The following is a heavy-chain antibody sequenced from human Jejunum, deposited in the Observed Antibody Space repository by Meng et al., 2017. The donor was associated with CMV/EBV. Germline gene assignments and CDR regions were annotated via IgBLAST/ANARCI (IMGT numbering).Heavy chain of an antibody. D-gene: IGHD3-3*01. CDR1: GFSFSASV. CDR3: VKDFAWSIDF. Sequence: VELVEDGGVLCHPGGSLRLAWAVSGFSFSASVTHWVRSGPGQGLGWVERINHDGTETIYRVSVRGRFTRSRDNTKTTVSLEMNSLRIYDTALYYCVKDFAWSIDFGGQGALFTVSS. V-gene: IGHV3-74*01. J-gene: IGHJ4*02. CDR2: INHDGTET.